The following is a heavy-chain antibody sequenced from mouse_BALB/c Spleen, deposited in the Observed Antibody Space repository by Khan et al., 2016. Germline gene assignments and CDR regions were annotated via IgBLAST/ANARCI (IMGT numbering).Heavy chain of an antibody. J-gene: IGHJ1*01. CDR2: INTETGEP. D-gene: IGHD2-12*01. CDR1: GYTFTDYS. Sequence: QIQLVQSGPELKKPGETVKISCKASGYTFTDYSMHWVKQAPGKGLKWMGWINTETGEPTFADDFEGRFAFSLETSTSTAFLQINNLKNEDTATYFCTPYNYEWCFDGWGAGTMVTVSS. V-gene: IGHV9-2-1*01. CDR3: TPYNYEWCFDG.